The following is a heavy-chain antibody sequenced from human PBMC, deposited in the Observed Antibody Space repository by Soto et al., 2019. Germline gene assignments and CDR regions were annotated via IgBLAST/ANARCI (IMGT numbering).Heavy chain of an antibody. D-gene: IGHD6-6*01. CDR1: GFTFSSYA. J-gene: IGHJ4*02. CDR3: ARDPDSSSTFDY. V-gene: IGHV3-30-3*01. Sequence: GGSLRLSCAASGFTFSSYAMHWVRQAPGKGLEWVAVISYDGSNKYYADSVKGRFTISRDNSKNTLYLQMNSLRAEDTAVYYCARDPDSSSTFDYWGQGTLVTVSS. CDR2: ISYDGSNK.